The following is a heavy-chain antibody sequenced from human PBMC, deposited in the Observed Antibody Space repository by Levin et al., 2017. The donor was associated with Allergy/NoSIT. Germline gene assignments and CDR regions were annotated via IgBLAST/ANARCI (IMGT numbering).Heavy chain of an antibody. V-gene: IGHV3-43*01. CDR1: GFTFDDYT. D-gene: IGHD6-19*01. CDR3: AKDVHSGWYDY. CDR2: ITWDGDST. J-gene: IGHJ4*02. Sequence: AGGSLRLSCAASGFTFDDYTMHWVRQAPGKGLEWVSLITWDGDSTYYADSVKGRFTISRDNSKNSLYLQLNSLETEDTALYYCAKDVHSGWYDYWGQGTLVTVSS.